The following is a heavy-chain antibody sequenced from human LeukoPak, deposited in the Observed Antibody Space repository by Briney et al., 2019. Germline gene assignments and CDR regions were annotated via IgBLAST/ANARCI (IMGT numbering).Heavy chain of an antibody. D-gene: IGHD1-26*01. J-gene: IGHJ4*02. CDR2: IYYSGST. CDR1: GGSISSYY. V-gene: IGHV4-59*01. Sequence: SETLSLTCTVSGGSISSYYWSWIRQPPGKGLEWIGYIYYSGSTNYNPSPKSRVTISVDTSKNQFSLKLSSVTAADTAVYYCARRSSIMGSYLYYFDYWGQGTLITVS. CDR3: ARRSSIMGSYLYYFDY.